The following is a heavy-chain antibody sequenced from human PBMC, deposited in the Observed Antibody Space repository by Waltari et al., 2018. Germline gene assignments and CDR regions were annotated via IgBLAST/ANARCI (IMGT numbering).Heavy chain of an antibody. CDR3: ARAGDYVWGSYPPDAFDI. Sequence: QVQLVQSGAEVKKPGAPVKVSCKASGYIFTSYGISWVRPAHGPGLEWMGWISAYNGNTNYAQKLQGRVTMTTDTSTSTAYMELRSLRSDDTAVYYCARAGDYVWGSYPPDAFDIWGQGTMVTVSS. J-gene: IGHJ3*02. V-gene: IGHV1-18*01. D-gene: IGHD3-16*02. CDR2: ISAYNGNT. CDR1: GYIFTSYG.